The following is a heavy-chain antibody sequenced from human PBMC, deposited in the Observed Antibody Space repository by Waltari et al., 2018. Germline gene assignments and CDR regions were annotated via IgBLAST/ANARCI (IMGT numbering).Heavy chain of an antibody. CDR3: ASTVAAAVS. Sequence: QVRLVESGGGVVQPGRSLRLSCAASGFTFGAYAMCWVRQVPGKGLDLVAVISNDGSNEYYTDSVKCRFTISRDNAKDTLYLHMNNLRPDDTADYYCASTVAAAVSWGQGTRVTVS. J-gene: IGHJ4*02. V-gene: IGHV3-30*14. D-gene: IGHD6-13*01. CDR2: ISNDGSNE. CDR1: GFTFGAYA.